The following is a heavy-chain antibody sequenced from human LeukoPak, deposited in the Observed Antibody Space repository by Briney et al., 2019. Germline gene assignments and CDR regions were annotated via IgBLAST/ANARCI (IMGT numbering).Heavy chain of an antibody. CDR3: ARGYSSGWYFLGY. CDR1: GYTFASYA. CDR2: INAGNGNT. Sequence: ASVKVSCKASGYTFASYAMHWVRQAPGQRLEWMGWINAGNGNTKYSQKFQGRVTITRDTSASTAYMELSSLISDDTAVYYCARGYSSGWYFLGYWGQGTQVTVSS. D-gene: IGHD6-19*01. V-gene: IGHV1-3*01. J-gene: IGHJ4*02.